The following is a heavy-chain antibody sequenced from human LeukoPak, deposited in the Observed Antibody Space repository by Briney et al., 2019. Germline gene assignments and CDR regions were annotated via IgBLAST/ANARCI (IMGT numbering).Heavy chain of an antibody. CDR1: GFTFSSYG. CDR2: ISYDGSNK. V-gene: IGHV3-30*18. Sequence: TGRSLRLSCAASGFTFSSYGMHWVRQAPGKGLEWVAVISYDGSNKYYADSVKGRFTISRDNSKNTLYLQMNSLRAEDTAVYYCAKEGDLLTGYYPPGYFDYWGQGTLVTVSS. CDR3: AKEGDLLTGYYPPGYFDY. D-gene: IGHD3-9*01. J-gene: IGHJ4*02.